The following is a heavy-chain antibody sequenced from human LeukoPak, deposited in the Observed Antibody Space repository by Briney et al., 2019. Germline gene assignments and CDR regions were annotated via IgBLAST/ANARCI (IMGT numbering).Heavy chain of an antibody. J-gene: IGHJ4*02. V-gene: IGHV4-39*07. CDR1: GGSISSSSYY. D-gene: IGHD3-3*01. CDR3: ARVGPDDFWSGYQHLYYFDY. CDR2: IYYSGST. Sequence: NPSETLSLTCTVSGGSISSSSYYWGWIRQPPGKGLEWIGSIYYSGSTYYNPSLKSRVTISVDTSKNQFSLKLSSVTAADTAVYYCARVGPDDFWSGYQHLYYFDYWGQGTLVTVSS.